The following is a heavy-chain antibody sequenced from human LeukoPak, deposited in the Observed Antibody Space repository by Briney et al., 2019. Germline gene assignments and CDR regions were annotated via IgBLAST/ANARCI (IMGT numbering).Heavy chain of an antibody. CDR2: IHYSGST. D-gene: IGHD7-27*01. Sequence: SETLSLTCAVSGYSISSAFYWGWIRQPPGKGLEWIGTIHYSGSTSYNPSLKSRVTISVDTSKNQFSLKLKSVTAADTAVYYCARGFRGDNFDYWGQGTLVTVSS. J-gene: IGHJ4*02. CDR3: ARGFRGDNFDY. CDR1: GYSISSAFY. V-gene: IGHV4-38-2*01.